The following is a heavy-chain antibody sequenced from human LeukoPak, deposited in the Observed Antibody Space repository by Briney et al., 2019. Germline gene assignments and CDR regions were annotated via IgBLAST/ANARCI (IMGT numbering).Heavy chain of an antibody. CDR1: GFTASSDY. Sequence: GGSLRLSCAASGFTASSDYMCWVCQALGGGVEWVSGIYSGGSTYYADSVKGRFTISRHNSNNTLYLQMNSLRAEDTAVYYCARAPEWLIFDYWGQGTLVTVSS. J-gene: IGHJ4*02. D-gene: IGHD5-12*01. CDR3: ARAPEWLIFDY. V-gene: IGHV3-53*04. CDR2: IYSGGST.